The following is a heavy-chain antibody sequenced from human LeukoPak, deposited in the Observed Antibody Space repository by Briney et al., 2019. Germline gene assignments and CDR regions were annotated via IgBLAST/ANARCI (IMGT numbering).Heavy chain of an antibody. D-gene: IGHD2-21*02. CDR2: ISWNSGSI. J-gene: IGHJ3*02. Sequence: GGSLRLSCAASGFTFDDYAMHWVRQAPGKGLEWVSGISWNSGSIGYADSVRGRFTISRDNAKNSLYLQMNSLRAEDTALYYCAKDIGPVVVTNAFDIWGQGTMVTVSS. CDR1: GFTFDDYA. V-gene: IGHV3-9*01. CDR3: AKDIGPVVVTNAFDI.